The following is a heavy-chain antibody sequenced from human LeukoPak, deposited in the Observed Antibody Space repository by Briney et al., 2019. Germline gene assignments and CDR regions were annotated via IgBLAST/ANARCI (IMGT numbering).Heavy chain of an antibody. V-gene: IGHV3-74*01. J-gene: IGHJ3*01. D-gene: IGHD2-15*01. CDR3: ARAITLLL. CDR2: INSDARST. Sequence: GGSLRLSCAASGFTFDDYGMSWVRQAPGKGLVWVSRINSDARSTSYADSVKGRFTISRDNAKNTLYLQMNSLRAEDTAVYYCARAITLLLWGQGTMVTVSS. CDR1: GFTFDDYG.